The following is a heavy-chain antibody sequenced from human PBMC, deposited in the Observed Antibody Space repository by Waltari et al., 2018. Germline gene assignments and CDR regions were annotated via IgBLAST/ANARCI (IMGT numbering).Heavy chain of an antibody. CDR1: VGSISSSSYY. V-gene: IGHV4-39*07. Sequence: QLQLQESGPGLVKPSETLSLTCTVSVGSISSSSYYWGWIRQPPGKGLEWIGSIYYSGSTYYNPSLKSRVTISVDTSKNQFSLKLSSVTAADTAVYYCARDGAYGSGFDLWGRGTLVTVSS. CDR3: ARDGAYGSGFDL. D-gene: IGHD3-10*01. J-gene: IGHJ2*01. CDR2: IYYSGST.